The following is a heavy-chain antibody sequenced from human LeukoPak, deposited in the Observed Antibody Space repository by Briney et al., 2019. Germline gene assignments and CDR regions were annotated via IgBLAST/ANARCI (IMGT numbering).Heavy chain of an antibody. CDR2: IYYSGST. CDR1: GGSIGSYY. V-gene: IGHV4-59*01. CDR3: ARIYSYGFLGMDV. J-gene: IGHJ6*02. Sequence: SETLSLTCTVSGGSIGSYYWSWIRQPPGKGLEWIGYIYYSGSTNYNPSLKSRVTTSVDTSKNQFSLKLSSVTAADTAVYYCARIYSYGFLGMDVWGQGTTVTVSS. D-gene: IGHD5-18*01.